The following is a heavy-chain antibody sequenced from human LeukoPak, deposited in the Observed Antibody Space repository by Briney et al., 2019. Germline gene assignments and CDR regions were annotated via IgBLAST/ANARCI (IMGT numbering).Heavy chain of an antibody. CDR1: GGSISSGGYS. V-gene: IGHV4-30-4*07. CDR3: ARDSGYSYGGTRLDY. CDR2: IYYSRST. D-gene: IGHD5-18*01. J-gene: IGHJ4*02. Sequence: PSETLSLTCAVSGGSISSGGYSWSWIRQPPGKGLEWIGYIYYSRSTCYNPSLKSRVTISVDTSKNQFSLKLSSVTAADTAVYYCARDSGYSYGGTRLDYWGQGTLVTVSS.